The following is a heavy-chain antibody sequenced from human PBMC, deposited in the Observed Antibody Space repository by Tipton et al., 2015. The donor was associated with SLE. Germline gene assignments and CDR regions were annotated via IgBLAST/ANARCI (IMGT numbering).Heavy chain of an antibody. CDR2: IYSGGRT. V-gene: IGHV3-53*05. CDR3: ATYSGSTQRYYYGMDV. CDR1: GFTVTSNF. J-gene: IGHJ6*02. Sequence: PLRLSCAASGFTVTSNFMNWIRQAPGKGLEWVSVIYSGGRTHHADSVKGRFTISRDNSKSTLYLQMSSVRAEDTAVYYCATYSGSTQRYYYGMDVWGQGTTVTVSS. D-gene: IGHD1-26*01.